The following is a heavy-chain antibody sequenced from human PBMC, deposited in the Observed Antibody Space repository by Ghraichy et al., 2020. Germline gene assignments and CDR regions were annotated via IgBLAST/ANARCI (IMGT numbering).Heavy chain of an antibody. J-gene: IGHJ4*02. CDR1: GFTFSSYA. CDR3: ARLPVVTTMGYFDY. CDR2: ISGSGGST. V-gene: IGHV3-23*01. Sequence: GGSLRLSCAASGFTFSSYAMSWVRQAPGKGLEWVSAISGSGGSTYYADSVKGRFTISRDNSKNTLYLQMNSLRAEDTAVYYCARLPVVTTMGYFDYWGQGTLVTVSS. D-gene: IGHD4-23*01.